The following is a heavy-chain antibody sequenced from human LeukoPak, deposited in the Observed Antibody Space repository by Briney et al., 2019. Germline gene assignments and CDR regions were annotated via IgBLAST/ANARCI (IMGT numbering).Heavy chain of an antibody. CDR2: IYPNTGDT. J-gene: IGHJ3*02. D-gene: IGHD5-18*01. CDR1: GYTFSNYS. CDR3: ARDRVTSHTDAFEI. V-gene: IGHV1-18*01. Sequence: VASVKLSCKASGYTFSNYSITGVRQAPGQGLEWMGWIYPNTGDTNYEQKFQGRVTMTIDTSTSTAYMEVRSLRSDDTAVYYCARDRVTSHTDAFEIWGPGTMVTVSS.